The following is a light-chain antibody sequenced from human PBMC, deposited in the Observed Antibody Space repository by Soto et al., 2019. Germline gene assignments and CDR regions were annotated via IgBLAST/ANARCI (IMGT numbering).Light chain of an antibody. CDR3: ETWDGNIQV. CDR1: SGHSRYF. CDR2: LEGGGGY. V-gene: IGLV4-60*03. J-gene: IGLJ3*02. Sequence: QTVVTQSSSASASLGSSVKLTCTLSSGHSRYFIAWHQQQPGKAPRYLMKLEGGGGYIRGSGVPDRFSGSSTGADRYLTISNLQSEDEADYHCETWDGNIQVFGGGTQLTV.